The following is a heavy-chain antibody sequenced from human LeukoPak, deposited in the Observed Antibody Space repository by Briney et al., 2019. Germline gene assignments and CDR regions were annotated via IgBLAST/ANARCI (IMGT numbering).Heavy chain of an antibody. CDR1: GGSISSGGYY. J-gene: IGHJ5*01. CDR2: VYYSGTT. CDR3: ARHPRRDYGAWENWFES. D-gene: IGHD3-16*01. V-gene: IGHV4-39*01. Sequence: PSQTLSLTCTVSGGSISSGGYYWSWIRQHPGKGLEWIGSVYYSGTTYYNPSLRSRVTISVDTSKNQFSLRLSSVTAADTAVYYCARHPRRDYGAWENWFESWGQGTLVTVSS.